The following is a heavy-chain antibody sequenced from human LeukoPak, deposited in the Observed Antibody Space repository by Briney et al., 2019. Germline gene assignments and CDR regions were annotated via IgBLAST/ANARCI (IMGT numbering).Heavy chain of an antibody. J-gene: IGHJ3*02. CDR2: IYTSGST. Sequence: SETLSLTCTVSGGSISSYYWSWIRQPAGKELEWIGRIYTSGSTNYNPSLKSRVTMSVDTSKNQFSLKLSSVTAADTAVYYCARAVCSSTSCYVSLAFDIWGQGTMVTVSS. V-gene: IGHV4-4*07. CDR3: ARAVCSSTSCYVSLAFDI. CDR1: GGSISSYY. D-gene: IGHD2-2*01.